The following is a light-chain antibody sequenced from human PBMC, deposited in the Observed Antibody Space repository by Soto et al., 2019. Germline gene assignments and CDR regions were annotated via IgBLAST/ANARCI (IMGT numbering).Light chain of an antibody. CDR3: QQYKSYSSWT. V-gene: IGKV1-5*03. Sequence: DIQMTQSPSTLSASVGDRVTTTCRASQSISSWLAWYQQKPGKAPKLLIYKASYLQSWVPSTFSGSGSGTEFTLTISSLQPDDFATYYCQQYKSYSSWTFGQGTKVDIK. CDR2: KAS. CDR1: QSISSW. J-gene: IGKJ1*01.